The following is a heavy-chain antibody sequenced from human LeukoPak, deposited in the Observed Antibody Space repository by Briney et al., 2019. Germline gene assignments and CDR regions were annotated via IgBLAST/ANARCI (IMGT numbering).Heavy chain of an antibody. CDR1: GYTFTSYG. Sequence: ASVKVSCKASGYTFTSYGISWVRPAPGQGLERMGWISAYNGNTHSAQKLQGRVTMTTDTSTSTAYMERRSLRSDYTAVYYWAMVRPFYDYYYMYVWGKGTTVTVSS. CDR3: AMVRPFYDYYYMYV. CDR2: ISAYNGNT. V-gene: IGHV1-18*01. J-gene: IGHJ6*03. D-gene: IGHD3-22*01.